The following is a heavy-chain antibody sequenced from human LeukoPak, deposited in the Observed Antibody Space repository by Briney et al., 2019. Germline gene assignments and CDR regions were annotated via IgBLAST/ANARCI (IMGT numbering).Heavy chain of an antibody. CDR2: ISSSSSYI. Sequence: PGGSLRLSCAASGFTFSSYSMNWVRQAPGQGLGWGSSISSSSSYIYYADSVKGRFTISRDNAKNSLYLQMNSLRDEDTAVYYCASLLWFGDDAFDIWGQGTMVTVSS. D-gene: IGHD3-10*01. CDR1: GFTFSSYS. V-gene: IGHV3-21*01. J-gene: IGHJ3*02. CDR3: ASLLWFGDDAFDI.